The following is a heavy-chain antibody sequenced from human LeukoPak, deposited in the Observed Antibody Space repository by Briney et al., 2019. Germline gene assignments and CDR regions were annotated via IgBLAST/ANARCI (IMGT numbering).Heavy chain of an antibody. CDR1: GFTFSSYG. V-gene: IGHV3-33*06. D-gene: IGHD5-24*01. J-gene: IGHJ4*02. CDR2: IWYDGSNK. CDR3: AKSSVSLPQFFDS. Sequence: PGGSLRLSCAASGFTFSSYGMHWVRQAPGKGLEWVAVIWYDGSNKYYADSVKGRFTISRDNSKNTLSLQMNSLSAEDTAIYFCAKSSVSLPQFFDSWGQGILVTVSS.